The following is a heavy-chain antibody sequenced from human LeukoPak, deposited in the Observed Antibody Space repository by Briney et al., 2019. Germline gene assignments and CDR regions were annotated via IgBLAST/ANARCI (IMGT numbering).Heavy chain of an antibody. CDR1: GGTISSSSYY. CDR2: IYYSGTT. CDR3: ARHVRFLEWLSSYYFHY. J-gene: IGHJ4*02. V-gene: IGHV4-39*01. D-gene: IGHD3-3*01. Sequence: PSETLSLTCTVSGGTISSSSYYWGWIRQPPGKGLEWIGSIYYSGTTYYNPSLKSRVTISVDTSKSQFSLRLTSVTTADTAVYYCARHVRFLEWLSSYYFHYWGQGTLVTVSS.